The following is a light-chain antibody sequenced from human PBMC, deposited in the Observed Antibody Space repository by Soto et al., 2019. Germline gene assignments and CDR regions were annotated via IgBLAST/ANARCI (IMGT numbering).Light chain of an antibody. J-gene: IGKJ1*01. CDR2: GTS. CDR3: QQYDDWG. Sequence: MVMTQSPATLSVSPGERVTLSCRTSQNVTSNLAWYQLEPGQTPSLLIYGTSTRAPDIPVRFSGSGSGTEFTLTITTVQSGDSAVYYCQQYDDWGFGPGTKVEIK. V-gene: IGKV3-15*01. CDR1: QNVTSN.